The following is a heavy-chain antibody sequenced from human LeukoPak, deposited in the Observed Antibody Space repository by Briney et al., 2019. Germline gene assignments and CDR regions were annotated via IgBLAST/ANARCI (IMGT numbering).Heavy chain of an antibody. V-gene: IGHV3-48*03. CDR1: GFTFSSYE. CDR2: ISSSGTTI. CDR3: AKEYSGYDFDF. D-gene: IGHD5-12*01. J-gene: IGHJ4*02. Sequence: PGGSLRLSCAASGFTFSSYEMNWVRQVPGKGLEWVSYISSSGTTIYYADSVKGRFTISRDNAKNSLYLQMNSLRADDTALYYCAKEYSGYDFDFWGQGTLVTVSS.